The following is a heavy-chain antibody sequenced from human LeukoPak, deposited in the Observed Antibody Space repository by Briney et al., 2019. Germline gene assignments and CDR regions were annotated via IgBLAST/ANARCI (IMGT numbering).Heavy chain of an antibody. D-gene: IGHD2-2*01. CDR2: ISYDGSNK. V-gene: IGHV3-30-3*01. CDR3: ARDKGPAAIDY. CDR1: GFTFSSYA. J-gene: IGHJ4*02. Sequence: GGSLRLSCAASGFTFSSYAMHWVRQAPGQGLEWVAVISYDGSNKYYADSVKGRFTISRDNSKNTLYLQMNSLRAEATAVYYCARDKGPAAIDYWGQGTLVTVSS.